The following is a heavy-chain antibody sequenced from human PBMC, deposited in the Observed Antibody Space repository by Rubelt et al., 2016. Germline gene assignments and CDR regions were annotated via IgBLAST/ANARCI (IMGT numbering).Heavy chain of an antibody. CDR3: AVAATYCYFDY. J-gene: IGHJ4*02. CDR2: INPNSGGT. CDR1: GYTFTGYY. D-gene: IGHD2-15*01. Sequence: QVQLVQSGAEVKTPGASVKVSCKASGYTFTGYYMHWVRQAPGQGLEWMGWINPNSGGTNYGRKFHGRGTMTRDTSISAAYMEPGRLGSDDTAVYYCAVAATYCYFDYWGQGTLVTVSS. V-gene: IGHV1-2*02.